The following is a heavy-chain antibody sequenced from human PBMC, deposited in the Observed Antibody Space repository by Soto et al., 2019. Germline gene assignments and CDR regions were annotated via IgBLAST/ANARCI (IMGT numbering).Heavy chain of an antibody. CDR1: GYTFTSYD. J-gene: IGHJ4*02. CDR2: MNPNSGNT. D-gene: IGHD3-22*01. Sequence: QVQLVQSGAEVKKPGASVKVSCKASGYTFTSYDINWVRQATGQGLEWMGWMNPNSGNTGYAQKFQGRVAMTRNTSISTADMEGVSLRSEDTAGYYCARACRTILGGRDSSGYYYVDYWGQGTQVTVSS. CDR3: ARACRTILGGRDSSGYYYVDY. V-gene: IGHV1-8*01.